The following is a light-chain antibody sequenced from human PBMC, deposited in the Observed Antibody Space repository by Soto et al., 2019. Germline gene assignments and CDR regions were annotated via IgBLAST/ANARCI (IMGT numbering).Light chain of an antibody. CDR1: SSDVGGYTY. J-gene: IGLJ6*01. CDR3: SSYTGTTTHV. V-gene: IGLV2-14*01. CDR2: EVS. Sequence: QSALTQPASVSGSPGQSITISCTGTSSDVGGYTYVSWYQQYPGKAPKLIIYEVSNRPSGVSNRFSGSKSGDTASLTISGLQAEDEADYHCSSYTGTTTHVFGSGTKLTVL.